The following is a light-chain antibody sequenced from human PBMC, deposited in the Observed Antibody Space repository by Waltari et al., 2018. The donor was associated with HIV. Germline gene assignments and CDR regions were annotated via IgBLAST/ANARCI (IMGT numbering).Light chain of an antibody. J-gene: IGKJ4*01. Sequence: DIQMTQSPSSLSASVGDRVTITCRASQSISGYLSWYQQKPGKAPKLLIYGASSLQSGVPSRFSGSGSGTDFTLTILSLPPEDFATYYCQQSYTTPLTFGGGTKVEIK. CDR1: QSISGY. CDR2: GAS. CDR3: QQSYTTPLT. V-gene: IGKV1-39*01.